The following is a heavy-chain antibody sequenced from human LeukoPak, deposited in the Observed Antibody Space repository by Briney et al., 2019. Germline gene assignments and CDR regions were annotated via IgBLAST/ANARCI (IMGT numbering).Heavy chain of an antibody. Sequence: GGSLRLSCAASGFTFSSYAMSWVRQAPGKGLEWVSAISGSGGSTYYAASVKGRFTISRDNSKNTLYLQMNSLRAEDTAVYYCAKGGCSGGSCYYPYYFDYWGQGTLVTVSS. CDR2: ISGSGGST. CDR1: GFTFSSYA. D-gene: IGHD2-15*01. J-gene: IGHJ4*02. CDR3: AKGGCSGGSCYYPYYFDY. V-gene: IGHV3-23*01.